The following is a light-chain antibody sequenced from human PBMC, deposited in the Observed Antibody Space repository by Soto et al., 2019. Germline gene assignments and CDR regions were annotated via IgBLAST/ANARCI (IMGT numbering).Light chain of an antibody. Sequence: DIPMTQSPSSLSASVGDRVTITCRASQSISSYLNWYQQKPGKAPKVLIYGASSLQSGVPSRFSGSGSGTDFTLTISNLQPEDFATYYCQQSYSTPFTFGPGTKVDI. CDR3: QQSYSTPFT. V-gene: IGKV1-39*01. CDR2: GAS. J-gene: IGKJ3*01. CDR1: QSISSY.